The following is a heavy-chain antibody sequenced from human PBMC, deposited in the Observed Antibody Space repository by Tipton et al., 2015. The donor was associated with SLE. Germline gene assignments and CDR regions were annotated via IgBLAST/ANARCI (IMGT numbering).Heavy chain of an antibody. V-gene: IGHV3-49*03. CDR1: GFTFGDYT. CDR3: TRTARVMITFGGVFDY. J-gene: IGHJ4*02. CDR2: IRRKAYGGAA. D-gene: IGHD3-16*01. Sequence: SLRLSCVGSGFTFGDYTMAWFRQDPGKGLESVGFIRRKAYGGAAKYVTSVKDRFTISRDDSGATVYLQMTSLKTEDTGVYYCTRTARVMITFGGVFDYWGQGTLVTVSS.